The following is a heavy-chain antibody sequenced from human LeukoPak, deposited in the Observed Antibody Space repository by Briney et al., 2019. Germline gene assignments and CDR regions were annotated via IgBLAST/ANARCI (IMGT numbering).Heavy chain of an antibody. Sequence: HPGGSLRLSCAASGFTFYSYAMSWVRQAPGKGLEWVSAISGSGASTYYADSVKGRFTITRDTSMLYLQMNSLRVEDTAVYYCARDIWNNGNYYMDVWGKGTTVTVSS. CDR3: ARDIWNNGNYYMDV. D-gene: IGHD1/OR15-1a*01. V-gene: IGHV3-23*01. CDR1: GFTFYSYA. CDR2: ISGSGAST. J-gene: IGHJ6*03.